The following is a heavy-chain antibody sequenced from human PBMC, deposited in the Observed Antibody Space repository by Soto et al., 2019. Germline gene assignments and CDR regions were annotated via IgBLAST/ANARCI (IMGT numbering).Heavy chain of an antibody. D-gene: IGHD3-16*02. V-gene: IGHV1-18*01. J-gene: IGHJ3*02. Sequence: ASVKVSCKASGYTFTSYGISWVRQAPGQGLEWMGWISAYNGNTNYAQKLQGRVTMTTDTSTSTAYMELRSLRSDDTAVYYCASVSPSYDYIWGSYQAFDIWGQGTMVTVSS. CDR2: ISAYNGNT. CDR1: GYTFTSYG. CDR3: ASVSPSYDYIWGSYQAFDI.